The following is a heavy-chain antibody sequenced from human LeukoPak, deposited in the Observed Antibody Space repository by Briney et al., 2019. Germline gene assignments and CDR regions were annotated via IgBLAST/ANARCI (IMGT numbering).Heavy chain of an antibody. CDR3: ARGQITMVRGNPLDY. D-gene: IGHD3-10*01. CDR1: GGSFSAYY. V-gene: IGHV4-34*01. CDR2: INHSGST. Sequence: SETLSLTCAVYGGSFSAYYWSWIRQPPGKGLEWIGQINHSGSTNYNPSLTSRVTISVDTSKNQFSLKVSYVTAADTAVYYCARGQITMVRGNPLDYWGQGTLVTVSS. J-gene: IGHJ4*02.